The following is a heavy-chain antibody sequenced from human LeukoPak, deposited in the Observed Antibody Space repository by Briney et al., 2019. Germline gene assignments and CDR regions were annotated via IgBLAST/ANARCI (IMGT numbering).Heavy chain of an antibody. V-gene: IGHV3-48*03. CDR3: ARDSSGWTFDP. D-gene: IGHD3-22*01. J-gene: IGHJ5*02. Sequence: GGSLRLSCAASGFTFNTYEMNWVRQAPGKGLEWVSYISSSGSITYYADSLKGRFTISRDNAKNTLYLQMNSLRGEDTAVYYCARDSSGWTFDPWGQGTLVTVST. CDR1: GFTFNTYE. CDR2: ISSSGSIT.